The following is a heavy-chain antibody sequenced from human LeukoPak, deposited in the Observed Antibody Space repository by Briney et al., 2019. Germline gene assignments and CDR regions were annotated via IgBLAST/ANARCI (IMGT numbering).Heavy chain of an antibody. D-gene: IGHD3-10*01. CDR1: GGSISSYY. J-gene: IGHJ5*02. V-gene: IGHV4-59*01. CDR3: ARDKALWFGELLQPHNWFDP. CDR2: IYYSGST. Sequence: PSETLSLTCTVSGGSISSYYWSWIRQPPGQGLEWIGYIYYSGSTNYNPSLKSRVTISVDTSKHQFSLKLSSVTAADTAVYYCARDKALWFGELLQPHNWFDPWGQGTLVTVSS.